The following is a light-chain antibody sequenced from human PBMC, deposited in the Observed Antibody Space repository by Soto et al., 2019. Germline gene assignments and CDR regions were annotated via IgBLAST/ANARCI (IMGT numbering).Light chain of an antibody. V-gene: IGLV1-44*01. J-gene: IGLJ2*01. CDR2: SNN. Sequence: QSVLTQPPSASGTPGQRVTISCSGSSSNIGSNTVNWYQQLPGTAPKLLIYSNNQRPSGVPDRYSGYKSGTSATLAISGLQSEDDTDYQCAPCDDNLNGVIFGGGTKQT. CDR1: SSNIGSNT. CDR3: APCDDNLNGVI.